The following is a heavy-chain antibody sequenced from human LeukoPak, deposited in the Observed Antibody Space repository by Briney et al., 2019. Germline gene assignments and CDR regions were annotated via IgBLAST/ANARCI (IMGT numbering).Heavy chain of an antibody. CDR2: IYYSGDT. Sequence: SETLSLTCTVSGGSISSSSYYWGWIRQPPGKGLEWIGSIYYSGDTYYNPSLKSRVTISVDTSKNQFSLKLSSVTVADTAVYYCASPPVVVAAPWTLDVWGQGTVDTVSS. CDR3: ASPPVVVAAPWTLDV. D-gene: IGHD2-15*01. CDR1: GGSISSSSYY. V-gene: IGHV4-39*01. J-gene: IGHJ3*01.